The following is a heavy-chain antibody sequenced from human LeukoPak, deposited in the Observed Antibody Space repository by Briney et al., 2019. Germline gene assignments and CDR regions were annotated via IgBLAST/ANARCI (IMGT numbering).Heavy chain of an antibody. V-gene: IGHV4-59*05. Sequence: SETLSLTCTVSGASISSYYWSWIRQPAGKGLEWIASIYYSGNTFYNPSLKSRVTISVDKFRNRFSLKLASVTAADTAVYYCARHGIDNYDTGAYSNWFDPWGQGTLVTVSS. D-gene: IGHD3-22*01. CDR3: ARHGIDNYDTGAYSNWFDP. J-gene: IGHJ5*01. CDR1: GASISSYY. CDR2: IYYSGNT.